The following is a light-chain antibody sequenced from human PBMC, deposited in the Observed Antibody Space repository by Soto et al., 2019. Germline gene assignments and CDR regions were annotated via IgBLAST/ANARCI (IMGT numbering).Light chain of an antibody. CDR3: SSHTGSTVV. Sequence: QSALTQPASVSGSPGQSITISCTGTSSDVGTYNYVSWYQQHPGKAPKLMIYDVSNRPSGVSNRFSGSKSGNTASLTISGLQAEDEADYYCSSHTGSTVVFGGGTKRTVL. CDR1: SSDVGTYNY. V-gene: IGLV2-14*01. CDR2: DVS. J-gene: IGLJ2*01.